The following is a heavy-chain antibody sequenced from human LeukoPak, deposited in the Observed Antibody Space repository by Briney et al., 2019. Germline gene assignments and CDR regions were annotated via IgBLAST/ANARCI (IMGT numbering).Heavy chain of an antibody. CDR1: GFTFGTFA. Sequence: PGGSLRLSCAAPGFTFGTFAMTWVRQAPGKGLEWVAVISYDGSNKYYADSVKGRFTISRDNSKNTLYLQMNSLRAEDTAVYYCARGSLTTSLYYGMDVWGQGTTVTVSS. V-gene: IGHV3-30*04. CDR2: ISYDGSNK. CDR3: ARGSLTTSLYYGMDV. D-gene: IGHD4-11*01. J-gene: IGHJ6*02.